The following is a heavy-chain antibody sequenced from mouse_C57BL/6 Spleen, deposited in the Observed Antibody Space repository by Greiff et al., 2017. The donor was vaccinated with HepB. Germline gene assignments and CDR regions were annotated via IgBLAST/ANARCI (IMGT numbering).Heavy chain of an antibody. J-gene: IGHJ2*01. D-gene: IGHD2-4*01. Sequence: QLKQSGPGLVKPSQSLSLTCSVTGYSITSGYYWNWIRQFPGNKLEWMGYISYDGSNNYNPSLKNRISITRDTSKNQFFLKLNSVTTEDTATYYCARLDYDGNYFDYWGQGTTLTVSS. V-gene: IGHV3-6*01. CDR2: ISYDGSN. CDR1: GYSITSGYY. CDR3: ARLDYDGNYFDY.